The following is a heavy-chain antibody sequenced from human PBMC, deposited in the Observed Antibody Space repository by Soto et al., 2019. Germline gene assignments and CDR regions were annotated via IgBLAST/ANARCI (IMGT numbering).Heavy chain of an antibody. CDR2: MNPNSGNT. CDR1: GYTFTSYD. J-gene: IGHJ4*02. Sequence: QVQLVQSGAEVKKPGASVKVSCKASGYTFTSYDINWVRQATGQGLEWMGWMNPNSGNTGYAQRFQCRVTMTMNTSITTAYMELSSLRSEDTAVYYCARTLYCDNVDYWGQGTLVTVSS. CDR3: ARTLYCDNVDY. V-gene: IGHV1-8*01. D-gene: IGHD4-17*01.